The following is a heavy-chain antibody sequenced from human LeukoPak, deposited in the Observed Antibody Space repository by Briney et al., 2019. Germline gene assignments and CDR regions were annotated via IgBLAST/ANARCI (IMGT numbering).Heavy chain of an antibody. J-gene: IGHJ3*02. Sequence: ASVKVSCKVSGYTLTELSMHWVRQAPGKGLEWMGGFDPENGETTYAQKFQGRVTMTEDTSTDTAYMELSSLRSEDTAVYYCATVSPSITMIVVVITDLRGAFDIWGQGTMVTVSS. CDR1: GYTLTELS. CDR3: ATVSPSITMIVVVITDLRGAFDI. CDR2: FDPENGET. V-gene: IGHV1-24*01. D-gene: IGHD3-22*01.